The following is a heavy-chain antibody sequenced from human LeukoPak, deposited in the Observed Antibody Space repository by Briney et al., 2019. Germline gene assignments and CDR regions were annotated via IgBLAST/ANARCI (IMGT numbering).Heavy chain of an antibody. CDR1: GGSISSGGYS. CDR2: IYYSGST. Sequence: PSQTLSLTCTVSGGSISSGGYSWSWLRQHPGKGLEWIGYIYYSGSTYYNPSLKSRVTISVDTSKNQFSLKLSSVTAADTAVYYCARVEGDFWSGSHAFDIWGQGTMVTVSS. V-gene: IGHV4-31*03. J-gene: IGHJ3*02. D-gene: IGHD3-3*01. CDR3: ARVEGDFWSGSHAFDI.